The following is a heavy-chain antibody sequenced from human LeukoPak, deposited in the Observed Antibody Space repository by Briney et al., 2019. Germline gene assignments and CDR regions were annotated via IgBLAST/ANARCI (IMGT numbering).Heavy chain of an antibody. CDR3: AKDQGYYYDSSGYYGYDY. CDR2: ISGIGGST. D-gene: IGHD3-22*01. V-gene: IGHV3-23*01. CDR1: GFTLNSYT. J-gene: IGHJ4*02. Sequence: PAGGTLRLSCAASGFTLNSYTMNSVRPAPGKGLEWVSAISGIGGSTYYADSVKGRFTISRDNPKNTLSLQMNSLRAEDTAVYYCAKDQGYYYDSSGYYGYDYWGQGTLVTVSS.